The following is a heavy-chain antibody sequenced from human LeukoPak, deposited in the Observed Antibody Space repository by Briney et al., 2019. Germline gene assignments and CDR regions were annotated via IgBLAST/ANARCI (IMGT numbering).Heavy chain of an antibody. CDR2: IIPILGIA. J-gene: IGHJ3*02. D-gene: IGHD2-2*01. CDR3: ASPRALYCSSTSCQTANGAFDI. Sequence: SVKVSXKASGGTFSSYTISWVRQAPGQGLEWMGRIIPILGIANYAQKFQGRVTITADKSTSTAYMELSSLRSEDTAVYYCASPRALYCSSTSCQTANGAFDIWGQGTMVTVSS. V-gene: IGHV1-69*02. CDR1: GGTFSSYT.